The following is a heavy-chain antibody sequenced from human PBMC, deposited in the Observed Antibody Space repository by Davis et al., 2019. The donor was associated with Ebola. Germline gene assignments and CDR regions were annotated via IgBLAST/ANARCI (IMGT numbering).Heavy chain of an antibody. D-gene: IGHD2-21*02. Sequence: ASVKVSCKASGYIFSNYDINWVRQASGQGLEWMGWMNPYSGHTGYVEKFKGRVTMTRDPSVSAAYLELISLTIDDTAIYYCSRGYSPKCRTGDCVNDFWGQGTLVTVSS. V-gene: IGHV1-8*01. CDR3: SRGYSPKCRTGDCVNDF. J-gene: IGHJ4*02. CDR1: GYIFSNYD. CDR2: MNPYSGHT.